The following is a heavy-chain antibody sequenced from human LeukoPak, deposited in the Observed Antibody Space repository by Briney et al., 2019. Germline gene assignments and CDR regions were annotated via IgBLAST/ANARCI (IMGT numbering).Heavy chain of an antibody. CDR3: AKDHLPGIVVADRDY. CDR2: ISGSGGTT. D-gene: IGHD6-19*01. CDR1: GFTFSRYG. Sequence: GGSLRLSCAASGFTFSRYGMSWVRQAPGKGLEWVSAISGSGGTTYYADSVKGRFTISRDNSKNTLYLQINSLRAEDTAVYYCAKDHLPGIVVADRDYWGQGTLVTVSS. V-gene: IGHV3-23*01. J-gene: IGHJ4*02.